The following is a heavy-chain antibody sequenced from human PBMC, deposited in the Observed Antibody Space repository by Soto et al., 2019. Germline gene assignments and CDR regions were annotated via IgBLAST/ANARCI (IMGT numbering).Heavy chain of an antibody. D-gene: IGHD6-13*01. Sequence: VQLLESGGGLVQPGGSLRLSCAASGFTFSSYAMSWVRQAPGKGLEWVSAISGSGGSTYYADSVKGRFTISRDNSKNTLYLQMNSLRAEDTAVYYCASSSRQQLVFDYWGQGTLVTVSS. V-gene: IGHV3-23*01. CDR2: ISGSGGST. CDR1: GFTFSSYA. CDR3: ASSSRQQLVFDY. J-gene: IGHJ4*02.